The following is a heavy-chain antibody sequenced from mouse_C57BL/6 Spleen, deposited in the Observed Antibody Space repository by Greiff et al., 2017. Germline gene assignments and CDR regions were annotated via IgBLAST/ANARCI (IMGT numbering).Heavy chain of an antibody. CDR2: IDPSDSYT. Sequence: VQLQQPGAELVMPGASVKLSCKASGYTFTSYWMHWVKQRPGQGLEWIGEIDPSDSYTNYNQKFKGKSTLTVDKSSSTAYMQLSSLTSEDSAVYYCARRVYDGYYSYYFDYWGQGTTLTVSS. V-gene: IGHV1-69*01. J-gene: IGHJ2*01. CDR3: ARRVYDGYYSYYFDY. D-gene: IGHD2-3*01. CDR1: GYTFTSYW.